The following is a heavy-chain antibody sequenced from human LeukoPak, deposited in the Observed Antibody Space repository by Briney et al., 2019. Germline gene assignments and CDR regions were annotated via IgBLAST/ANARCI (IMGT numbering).Heavy chain of an antibody. CDR3: AGSYSSSSYYFDY. J-gene: IGHJ4*02. CDR1: GYTFTGYY. Sequence: ASVKVSCKASGYTFTGYYMHWVRQAPGQGLEWMGWINPNSGGTNYAQKFQGRVTMTRDTSISTAYMELSRLRSDDTAVYYCAGSYSSSSYYFDYWGQGTLVTVSS. CDR2: INPNSGGT. V-gene: IGHV1-2*02. D-gene: IGHD6-13*01.